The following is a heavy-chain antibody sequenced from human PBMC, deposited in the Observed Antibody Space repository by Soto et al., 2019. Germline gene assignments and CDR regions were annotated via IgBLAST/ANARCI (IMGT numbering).Heavy chain of an antibody. CDR1: GGTFSSYA. CDR2: IIPIFGTA. CDR3: ARVGCSGGSCYGHGMDV. D-gene: IGHD2-15*01. J-gene: IGHJ6*02. Sequence: QVQLVQSGAEVKKPGSSVKVSCKASGGTFSSYAISWVRQAPVQGLEWMGGIIPIFGTANYAQKFQGRVTITADESTSTAYMELSSLRSEDTAVYYCARVGCSGGSCYGHGMDVWGQGTTVTVSS. V-gene: IGHV1-69*01.